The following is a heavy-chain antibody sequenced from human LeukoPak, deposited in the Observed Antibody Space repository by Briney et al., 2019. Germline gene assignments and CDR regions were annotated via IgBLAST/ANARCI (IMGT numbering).Heavy chain of an antibody. V-gene: IGHV1-18*01. CDR2: ITTYNGDT. Sequence: ASVKVSCKASGYTFTSYPISWVRQAPGQGRAWMGWITTYNGDTNYAQKLQGRVTMTTATSTSTAYMDLRGLRSDDTAVYYCARGYDYGDYVGDFDYWGQGTLVTVSS. CDR1: GYTFTSYP. CDR3: ARGYDYGDYVGDFDY. J-gene: IGHJ4*02. D-gene: IGHD4-17*01.